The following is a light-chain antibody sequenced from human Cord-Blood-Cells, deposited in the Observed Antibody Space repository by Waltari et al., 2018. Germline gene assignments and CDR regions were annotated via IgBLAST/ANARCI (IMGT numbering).Light chain of an antibody. J-gene: IGLJ3*02. CDR2: EVS. CDR3: SSYTSSWV. Sequence: QSALTQPASVSGSPGQSITISCTGTSSDVGGYNYVSWYQQHPGKAPKLMIYEVSNRPSGVSNRFSGAESGNTASLTISGLQAEDEADYYCSSYTSSWVFGGGTKLTVL. V-gene: IGLV2-14*01. CDR1: SSDVGGYNY.